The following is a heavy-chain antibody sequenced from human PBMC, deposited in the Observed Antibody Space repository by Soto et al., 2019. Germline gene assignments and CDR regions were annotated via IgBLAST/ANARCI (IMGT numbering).Heavy chain of an antibody. V-gene: IGHV4-39*01. CDR2: MYYRGST. CDR1: GGSITSDDYY. CDR3: ARHHIYDSSFD. J-gene: IGHJ4*02. Sequence: QLQLQESGPGLVKPSETLSLICSVSGGSITSDDYYWGWIRQPPGKGLEWLGSMYYRGSTYYKPSLKSRITISADTSKKQLFLKLTFVTAADTAVYYCARHHIYDSSFDWGQGTLVTVSS. D-gene: IGHD5-12*01.